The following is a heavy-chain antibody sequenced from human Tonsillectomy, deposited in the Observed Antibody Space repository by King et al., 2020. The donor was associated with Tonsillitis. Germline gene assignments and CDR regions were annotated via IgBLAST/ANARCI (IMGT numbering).Heavy chain of an antibody. CDR3: ARRISSRWGYSDY. J-gene: IGHJ4*02. CDR2: ISNDGSNR. V-gene: IGHV3-30-3*01. Sequence: VQLVESGGGVVQPGRSLRLSCAVSGFTFSSYAMHWVRQAPGKGLEWVTFISNDGSNRYYADSVKGRFTISRDNSKNTLYLQMNSLRFEDTAVYYCARRISSRWGYSDYWGQGTLVTVSS. D-gene: IGHD3-16*01. CDR1: GFTFSSYA.